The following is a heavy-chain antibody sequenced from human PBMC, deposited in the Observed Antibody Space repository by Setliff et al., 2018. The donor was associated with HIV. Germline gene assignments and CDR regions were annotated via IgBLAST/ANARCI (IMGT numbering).Heavy chain of an antibody. CDR2: VYYNGST. D-gene: IGHD6-13*01. V-gene: IGHV4-59*11. J-gene: IGHJ3*02. CDR3: ARYWQQLGAYAFDI. Sequence: SETLSLTCTVSGGSISSHYWSWIRQHPGKGLEWIGYVYYNGSTNYNPSLKSRVSISVDTSKNQFSLKLSSVTAADTAVYYCARYWQQLGAYAFDIWGQGTMVTVSS. CDR1: GGSISSHY.